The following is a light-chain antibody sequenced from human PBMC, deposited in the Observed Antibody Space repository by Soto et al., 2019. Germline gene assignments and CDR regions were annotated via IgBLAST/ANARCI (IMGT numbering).Light chain of an antibody. Sequence: EIVLTQSPGTLSLSPGETATLSCRASQSVNNQLAWYQQKPGQAPRLLIYDASTRSTGIPARISGSGSGTDFTLTISSLEPEDFAVYYCQHRRNWPLTFGGGTKGEIK. J-gene: IGKJ4*01. CDR3: QHRRNWPLT. CDR2: DAS. CDR1: QSVNNQ. V-gene: IGKV3-11*01.